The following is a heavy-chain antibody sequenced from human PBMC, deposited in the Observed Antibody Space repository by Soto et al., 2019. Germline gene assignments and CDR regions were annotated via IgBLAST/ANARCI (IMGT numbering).Heavy chain of an antibody. Sequence: PRKGLEWMGIIYPGDSDTRYSPSFQGQVTISADKSISTAYLQWSSLKASDTAMYYCASVNVYFGWFQWGQGTLVSVSS. CDR2: IYPGDSDT. D-gene: IGHD3-9*01. V-gene: IGHV5-51*01. J-gene: IGHJ4*02. CDR3: ASVNVYFGWFQ.